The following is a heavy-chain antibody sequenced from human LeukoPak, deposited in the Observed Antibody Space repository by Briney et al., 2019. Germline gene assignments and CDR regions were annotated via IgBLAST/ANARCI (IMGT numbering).Heavy chain of an antibody. CDR2: INPSGGST. CDR3: ARAPSVSNFDY. Sequence: ASVKVSCKASGYIFTSYYMHWVRQAPGQGLEWMGIINPSGGSTSCAQKFQGRVTMTRDTSTSTVYMELSSLRSEDTAVYYCARAPSVSNFDYWGQGTLVTVSS. V-gene: IGHV1-46*01. D-gene: IGHD4-11*01. J-gene: IGHJ4*02. CDR1: GYIFTSYY.